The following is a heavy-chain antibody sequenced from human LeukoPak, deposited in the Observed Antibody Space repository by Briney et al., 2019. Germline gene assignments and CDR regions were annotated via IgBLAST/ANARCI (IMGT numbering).Heavy chain of an antibody. CDR1: GYTFTSYY. CDR3: VRGGISRWPQYFDY. D-gene: IGHD5-24*01. Sequence: ASVKVSCKASGYTFTSYYMHWVRQAPGQGLEWMGIFNPSGCSTSYAQKLQGRVTMTRDTSTSTVYMELSSLRSEDTAVYYFVRGGISRWPQYFDYWGQGTLVTVSS. V-gene: IGHV1-46*01. J-gene: IGHJ4*02. CDR2: FNPSGCST.